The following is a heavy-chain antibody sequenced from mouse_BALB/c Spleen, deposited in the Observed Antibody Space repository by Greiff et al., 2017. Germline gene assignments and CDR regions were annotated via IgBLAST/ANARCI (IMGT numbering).Heavy chain of an antibody. CDR2: IYPGGGYT. J-gene: IGHJ4*01. V-gene: IGHV1-63*02. D-gene: IGHD1-1*01. CDR3: ARPDYYGSSHYYAMDY. Sequence: VQLQQSGAELVRPGTSVKISCKASGYTFTNYWLGWVKQRPGHGLEWIGDIYPGGGYTNYNEKFKGKATLTADTSSSTAYMQLSSLTSEDSAVYFCARPDYYGSSHYYAMDYWGQGTSVTVSS. CDR1: GYTFTNYW.